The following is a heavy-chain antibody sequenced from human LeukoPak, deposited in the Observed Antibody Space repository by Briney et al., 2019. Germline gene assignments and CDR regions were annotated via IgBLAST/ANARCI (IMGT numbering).Heavy chain of an antibody. J-gene: IGHJ3*02. V-gene: IGHV3-21*01. CDR3: AREVYYCDSSGDHDAFDI. D-gene: IGHD3-22*01. CDR1: GFTFSSYG. Sequence: GGSLRLSCAASGFTFSSYGMNWVRQAPGKGLEWVSSISSSNSYIYYADSVQGRFTISRDNAKNSLYLQMNSLRAEDTAVYFCAREVYYCDSSGDHDAFDIWGQGTMVTVSS. CDR2: ISSSNSYI.